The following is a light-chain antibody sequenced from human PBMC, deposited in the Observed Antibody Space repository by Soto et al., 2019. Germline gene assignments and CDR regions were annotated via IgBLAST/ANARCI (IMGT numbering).Light chain of an antibody. V-gene: IGKV1-39*01. J-gene: IGKJ5*01. Sequence: DIQLTQSPYFLSASVGDRVTITCLASQGTSSYLNWYQLKPGKAPNLLMYGASYLKSGVPTRFSGSGSGTDFTLTISSLQPEDFSIYYCQQTYTTPEITFGQGTRLEIK. CDR3: QQTYTTPEIT. CDR1: QGTSSY. CDR2: GAS.